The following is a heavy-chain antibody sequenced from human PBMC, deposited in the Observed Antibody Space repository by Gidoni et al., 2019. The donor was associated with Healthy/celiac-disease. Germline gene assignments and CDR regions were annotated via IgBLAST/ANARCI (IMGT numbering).Heavy chain of an antibody. D-gene: IGHD3-22*01. Sequence: RLSCAASGFTFSSYGMHWVRQAPGKGLEWVAVISYDGSNKYYADSVKGRFTISRDNSKNTLYLQMNSLRAEDTAVYYCAKVGEDGYYYDSSGYYLYYYYYYMDVWGKGTTVTVSS. CDR1: GFTFSSYG. V-gene: IGHV3-30*18. J-gene: IGHJ6*03. CDR3: AKVGEDGYYYDSSGYYLYYYYYYMDV. CDR2: ISYDGSNK.